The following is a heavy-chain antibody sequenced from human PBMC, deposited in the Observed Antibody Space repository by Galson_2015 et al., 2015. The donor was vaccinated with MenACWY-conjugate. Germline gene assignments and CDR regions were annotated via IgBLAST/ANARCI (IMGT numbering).Heavy chain of an antibody. CDR1: GYTFTSYY. Sequence: SVKVSCKASGYTFTSYYMHWVRQAPGQGLEWMGIINPSGGSTSYAQKFQGRVTMTRDTSTSTVYMELSSLRSEDTAVYYCARAELYYDSSGCFDYWGQGTLVTVSS. J-gene: IGHJ4*02. D-gene: IGHD3-22*01. V-gene: IGHV1-46*01. CDR3: ARAELYYDSSGCFDY. CDR2: INPSGGST.